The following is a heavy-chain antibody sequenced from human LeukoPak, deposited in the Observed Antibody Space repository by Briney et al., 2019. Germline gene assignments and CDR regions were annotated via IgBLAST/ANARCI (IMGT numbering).Heavy chain of an antibody. CDR2: IYYSGST. Sequence: SETLSLTCAVYGGSFSGYYWSWIRQPPGKGLEWIGYIYYSGSTNYNPSLKSRVTISVDTSKNQFSLKLSSVTAADTAVYYCARVIRSYYYDSSGYYDQTNAFDIWGQGTMVTVSS. D-gene: IGHD3-22*01. J-gene: IGHJ3*02. CDR3: ARVIRSYYYDSSGYYDQTNAFDI. CDR1: GGSFSGYY. V-gene: IGHV4-59*01.